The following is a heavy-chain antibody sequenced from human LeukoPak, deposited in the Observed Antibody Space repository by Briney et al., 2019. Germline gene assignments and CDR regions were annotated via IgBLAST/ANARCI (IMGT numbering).Heavy chain of an antibody. V-gene: IGHV1-2*06. Sequence: GASVKVSCKASGYTFTGYHMHWVRQAPGQGLEWMGRINPNTGGTDYAQKFQGRVTMTRDTSISTAYVDLSRLRSDDTAVYYCARDYCSSTSCLFDYWGQGTLVTVSS. D-gene: IGHD2-2*01. CDR2: INPNTGGT. J-gene: IGHJ4*02. CDR3: ARDYCSSTSCLFDY. CDR1: GYTFTGYH.